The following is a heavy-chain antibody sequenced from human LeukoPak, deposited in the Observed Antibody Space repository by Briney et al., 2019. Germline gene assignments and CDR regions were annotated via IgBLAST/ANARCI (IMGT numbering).Heavy chain of an antibody. CDR3: ARDPFGAVTIVREKGAFDI. D-gene: IGHD3-10*01. V-gene: IGHV1-69*01. Sequence: SVKVSCKASGGTFSSYAISWVRPAPGQGLEWMGGIIPIFGTANYAQKFQGRVTITADESTSTAYMELSSLRAEDTAVYYCARDPFGAVTIVREKGAFDIWGQGTMVTVSS. CDR1: GGTFSSYA. J-gene: IGHJ3*02. CDR2: IIPIFGTA.